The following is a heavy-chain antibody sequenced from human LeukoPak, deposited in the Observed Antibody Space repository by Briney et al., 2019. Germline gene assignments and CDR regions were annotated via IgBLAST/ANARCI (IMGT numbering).Heavy chain of an antibody. V-gene: IGHV6-1*01. D-gene: IGHD4-11*01. CDR1: GDTVSSNNAL. J-gene: IGHJ4*02. CDR2: TYYRSKWYN. Sequence: SQTLSLTCAISGDTVSSNNALWNWLTQSPSRGLEWLGRTYYRSKWYNDYAVSVKSRITVNPDTSKNQFSLQLNSVTRDDTAVYYCARGNRAFDSWGQGTLVTVSS. CDR3: ARGNRAFDS.